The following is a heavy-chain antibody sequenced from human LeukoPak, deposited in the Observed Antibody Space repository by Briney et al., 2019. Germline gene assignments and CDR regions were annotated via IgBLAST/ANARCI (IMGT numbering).Heavy chain of an antibody. J-gene: IGHJ4*02. CDR1: GGSISSSSDY. CDR3: ARDLGVEMATIDDY. D-gene: IGHD5-24*01. Sequence: SETLSLTCTVSGGSISSSSDYWGWIRQPPGKGLEWIGGMYYSGSTYYNASLKSRVTMSVDTSKNQFSLKLGSVTAADTAVYYCARDLGVEMATIDDYWGQGTLVTVSS. CDR2: MYYSGST. V-gene: IGHV4-39*07.